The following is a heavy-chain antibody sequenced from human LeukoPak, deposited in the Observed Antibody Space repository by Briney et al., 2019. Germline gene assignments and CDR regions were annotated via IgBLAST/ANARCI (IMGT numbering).Heavy chain of an antibody. D-gene: IGHD5-12*01. CDR3: ARVDQQVATIYYYYYMDV. V-gene: IGHV3-21*01. CDR1: GFTFSSYS. J-gene: IGHJ6*03. Sequence: PGGSLRLSCAASGFTFSSYSMNWVRQAPGKGLEWVSSISSSSSYIYYADSVKGRFTISRDNAKNSLYLQMNSLRAEDTAVYYCARVDQQVATIYYYYYMDVWGKGTTVTVSS. CDR2: ISSSSSYI.